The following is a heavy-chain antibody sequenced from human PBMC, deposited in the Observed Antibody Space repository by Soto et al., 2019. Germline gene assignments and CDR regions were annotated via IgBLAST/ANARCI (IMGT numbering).Heavy chain of an antibody. D-gene: IGHD3-16*01. Sequence: QVQLVESWGGVVQPGRSLRLSCAASGFTFSSYGMHWVRQAPGKGLEWVAVIWYDGSNKYYADSVKGRFTISRDYSKNTLYLQLNSLRAEDTAVYYCARDWGYLRTTYYFDYWGQGTLVTVSS. J-gene: IGHJ4*02. CDR1: GFTFSSYG. CDR3: ARDWGYLRTTYYFDY. CDR2: IWYDGSNK. V-gene: IGHV3-33*01.